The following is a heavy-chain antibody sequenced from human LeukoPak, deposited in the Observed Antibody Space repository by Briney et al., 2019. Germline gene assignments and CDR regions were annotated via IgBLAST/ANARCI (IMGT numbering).Heavy chain of an antibody. V-gene: IGHV4-4*07. Sequence: SETLSLTCTVSGGPISSYYWSWIRQPAGKGLEWIGRIYTSGSTNYNPSLKSRVTMTRDTSTSTVYMELSSLRSEDTAVYYCARDQLDTAMVGSLDYWGQGTLVTVSS. J-gene: IGHJ4*02. CDR2: IYTSGST. CDR3: ARDQLDTAMVGSLDY. CDR1: GGPISSYY. D-gene: IGHD5-18*01.